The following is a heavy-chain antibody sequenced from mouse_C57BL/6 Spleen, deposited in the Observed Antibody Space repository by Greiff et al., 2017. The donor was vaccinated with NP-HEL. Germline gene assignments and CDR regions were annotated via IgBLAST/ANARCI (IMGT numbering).Heavy chain of an antibody. CDR2: IDPSDSYT. Sequence: VQLQQPGAELVMPGASVQLSCKASGYTFTSYWMHWVKQRPGQGLEWIGEIDPSDSYTNYNQKFKGKSTLTVDKSSSTAYMQLSSLTSEDSAVYYCARRDYDGGWFAYWGQGTLVTVSA. D-gene: IGHD2-4*01. V-gene: IGHV1-69*01. CDR1: GYTFTSYW. CDR3: ARRDYDGGWFAY. J-gene: IGHJ3*01.